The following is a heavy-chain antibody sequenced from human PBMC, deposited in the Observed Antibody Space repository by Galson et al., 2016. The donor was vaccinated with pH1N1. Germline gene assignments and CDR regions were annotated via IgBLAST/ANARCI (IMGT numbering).Heavy chain of an antibody. D-gene: IGHD3-9*01. CDR3: AKDIDWGAFQS. Sequence: SLRLSCAASGFSFNKHGMNWVRQAPGKGLEWVSGISPRGDITYYADFVRGRCTICRDNSRNTVSLEMSSLRAEDTALYRCAKDIDWGAFQSWGQGTRVTVS. CDR1: GFSFNKHG. CDR2: ISPRGDIT. V-gene: IGHV3-23*01. J-gene: IGHJ5*02.